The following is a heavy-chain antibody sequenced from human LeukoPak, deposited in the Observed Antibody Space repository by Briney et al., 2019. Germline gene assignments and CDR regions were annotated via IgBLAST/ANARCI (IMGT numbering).Heavy chain of an antibody. J-gene: IGHJ4*02. Sequence: ASVKVSCKASGYIFPTYSMHWVRQAPGQSLEWLGWINADGSHTEYSQKFQGRVTLTRDTSANTAYMELSTLTSEDTSFYYCARESGRGGEGYWGQGTLVTVSS. CDR3: ARESGRGGEGY. V-gene: IGHV1-3*01. D-gene: IGHD3-16*01. CDR2: INADGSHT. CDR1: GYIFPTYS.